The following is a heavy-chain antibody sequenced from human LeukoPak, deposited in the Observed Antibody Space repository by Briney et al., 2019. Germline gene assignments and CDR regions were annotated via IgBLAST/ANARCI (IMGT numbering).Heavy chain of an antibody. CDR2: IYYSGST. CDR1: GGSISSSSYY. CDR3: ARTVEDSYYYDSSGYARANWFDP. D-gene: IGHD3-22*01. J-gene: IGHJ5*02. V-gene: IGHV4-39*07. Sequence: PSETLSLTCTVSGGSISSSSYYWGWIRQPPGKGLEWIGSIYYSGSTYYNPSLKSRVTISVDTSKNQFSLKLSSVTAADTAVYYCARTVEDSYYYDSSGYARANWFDPWGQGTLVTVSS.